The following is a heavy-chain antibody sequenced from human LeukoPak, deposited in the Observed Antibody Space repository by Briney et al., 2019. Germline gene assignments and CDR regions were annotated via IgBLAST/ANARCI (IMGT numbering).Heavy chain of an antibody. CDR2: ISYDGSNK. CDR3: ARAGGSDAFDI. V-gene: IGHV3-30*04. J-gene: IGHJ3*02. CDR1: GFTFSSYA. D-gene: IGHD3-16*01. Sequence: GGSLRLSCAASGFTFSSYAMHWVRPAPGKGLEWVAVISYDGSNKYYADSVKGRFTISRDNSKNTLYLQMNSLRAEDTAVYYCARAGGSDAFDIWGQGTMVTVSS.